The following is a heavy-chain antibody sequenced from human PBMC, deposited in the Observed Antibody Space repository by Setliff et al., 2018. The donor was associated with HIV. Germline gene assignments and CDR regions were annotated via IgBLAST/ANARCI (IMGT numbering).Heavy chain of an antibody. J-gene: IGHJ4*02. Sequence: SETLSLTCTVSGGSISSSSYYWGWIRQPPGKGLEWIGSIYYSGSTYYNPSLKSRVTISVDTSKNQFSLKLSSVTAADTAVYYCARSVPRYCSGGSCYPPLVDYWGQGTLVTVSS. CDR3: ARSVPRYCSGGSCYPPLVDY. D-gene: IGHD2-15*01. CDR1: GGSISSSSYY. CDR2: IYYSGST. V-gene: IGHV4-39*01.